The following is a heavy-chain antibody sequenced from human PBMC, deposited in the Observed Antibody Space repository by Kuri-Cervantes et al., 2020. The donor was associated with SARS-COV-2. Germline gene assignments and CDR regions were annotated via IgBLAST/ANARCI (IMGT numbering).Heavy chain of an antibody. V-gene: IGHV3-9*01. CDR1: GFTFDDYA. CDR3: ASEYFDY. J-gene: IGHJ4*02. Sequence: SLKISCAASGFTFDDYAMHWVRQAPGKGLEWVSGISWNSGSIGYADSVKGRFTISRDNAKNSLYLQMNSLRAEDTAVYYCASEYFDYWGQGTLVTVSS. CDR2: ISWNSGSI.